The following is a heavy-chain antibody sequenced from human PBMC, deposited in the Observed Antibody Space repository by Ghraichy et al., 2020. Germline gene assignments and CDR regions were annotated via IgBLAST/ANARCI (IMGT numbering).Heavy chain of an antibody. CDR1: GVSTSSYY. D-gene: IGHD3-16*01. V-gene: IGHV4-59*08. J-gene: IGHJ4*02. CDR2: VYYSGVT. CDR3: ARQVGGARRVDD. Sequence: SETLSLTCTVSGVSTSSYYWSWIRQPPGKGLEWIGYVYYSGVTNYSPYLKSRATISVDTSKNKFALKLSSVTAADTAVYYCARQVGGARRVDDWGQGTLVTVSS.